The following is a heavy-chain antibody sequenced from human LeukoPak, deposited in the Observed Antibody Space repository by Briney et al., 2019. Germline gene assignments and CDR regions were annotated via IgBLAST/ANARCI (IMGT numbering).Heavy chain of an antibody. D-gene: IGHD3/OR15-3a*01. CDR1: GLTFSTYA. CDR2: ISNSGGRT. V-gene: IGHV3-23*01. CDR3: AKDHTLWAGAYYFDY. Sequence: GGSLRLSCAASGLTFSTYAIRRVRQAPGKGLEWVSAISNSGGRTYYADSVKGRFAISRDNSKNTLYLQMDSLRAEDTATYYCAKDHTLWAGAYYFDYWGQGALVTVSS. J-gene: IGHJ4*02.